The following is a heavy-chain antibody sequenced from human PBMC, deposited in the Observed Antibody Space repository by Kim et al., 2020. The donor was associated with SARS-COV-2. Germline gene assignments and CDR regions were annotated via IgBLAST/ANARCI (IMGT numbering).Heavy chain of an antibody. D-gene: IGHD3-3*01. Sequence: SETLSLTCAVYGGSFSGYYWSWIRQPPGKGLEWIGEINHSGSTNYNPSLKSRVTISVDTSKNQFSLKLSSVTAAETAVYYCARVGRFLEWLLSNHYYYYMDVWGKGITVTVAS. CDR2: INHSGST. J-gene: IGHJ6*03. CDR1: GGSFSGYY. CDR3: ARVGRFLEWLLSNHYYYYMDV. V-gene: IGHV4-34*01.